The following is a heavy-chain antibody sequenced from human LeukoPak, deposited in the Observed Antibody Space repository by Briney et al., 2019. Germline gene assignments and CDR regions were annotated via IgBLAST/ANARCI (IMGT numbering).Heavy chain of an antibody. CDR3: ARDQGGRPGYSSRWFYYYYMDV. V-gene: IGHV1-2*02. CDR2: INPNSGGT. Sequence: ASVKVSCKASGYTFTGYYMHWVRQAPGQGLEWMGWINPNSGGTNYAQKFQGRVTMTRDTSISTAYMELSRLRSDDTAVYYCARDQGGRPGYSSRWFYYYYMDVWGKGTTVTVSS. D-gene: IGHD6-13*01. CDR1: GYTFTGYY. J-gene: IGHJ6*03.